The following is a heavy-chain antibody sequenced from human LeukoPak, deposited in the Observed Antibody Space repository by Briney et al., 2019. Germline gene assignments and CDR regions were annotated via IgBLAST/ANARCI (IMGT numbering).Heavy chain of an antibody. V-gene: IGHV1-2*06. CDR3: ARVSTQLVGAFYYYYYGMDV. CDR2: INPNSGGT. D-gene: IGHD6-13*01. Sequence: ASVKVSCKASGYTFTGYYMHWVRQAPGQGLEWMGRINPNSGGTNYAQKFQGRVTMTRDTSISTAYMELSRLRSDDTAVYYCARVSTQLVGAFYYYYYGMDVWGQGTTVTVSS. J-gene: IGHJ6*02. CDR1: GYTFTGYY.